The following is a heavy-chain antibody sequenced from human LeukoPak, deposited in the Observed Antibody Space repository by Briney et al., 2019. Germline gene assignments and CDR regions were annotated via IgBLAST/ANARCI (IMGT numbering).Heavy chain of an antibody. J-gene: IGHJ4*02. V-gene: IGHV1-69*13. CDR1: GGTFSSYA. CDR2: IIPIFVTA. D-gene: IGHD1-26*01. CDR3: AREKFGHSGSYFDY. Sequence: ASVKVSCKASGGTFSSYAISWVRQAPRHGLEWMEGIIPIFVTANYAQKFQGRVTITADESTSTAYMELSSLRSEDTAVYYCAREKFGHSGSYFDYWGQGTLVTVSS.